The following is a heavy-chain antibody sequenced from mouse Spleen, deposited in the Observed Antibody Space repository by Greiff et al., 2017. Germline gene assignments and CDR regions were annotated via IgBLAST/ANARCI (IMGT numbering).Heavy chain of an antibody. CDR1: GFNIKDDY. J-gene: IGHJ3*01. CDR3: TTGIYYYDGSPFAY. V-gene: IGHV14-4*01. D-gene: IGHD1-1*01. CDR2: IDPENGDT. Sequence: EVQLQQSGAELVRPGASVKLSCTASGFNIKDDYMHWVKQRPEQGLEWIGWIDPENGDTEYASKFQGKATITADTSSNTAYLQLSSLTSEDTAVYYCTTGIYYYDGSPFAYWGQGTLVTVSA.